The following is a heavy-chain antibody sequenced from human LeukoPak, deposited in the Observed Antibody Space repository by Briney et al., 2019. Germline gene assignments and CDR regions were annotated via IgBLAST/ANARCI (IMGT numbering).Heavy chain of an antibody. V-gene: IGHV4-4*02. CDR3: ARDQVTMTTYYYYYMDV. Sequence: SGTLSLTCAVSGGSISSSNWWSWVRQPPGKGLEWIGEIYHSGSTNYNPSLKCRVTISVDKSKNQFSLKLSSVTAADTAVYYCARDQVTMTTYYYYYMDVWGKGTTVTVSS. D-gene: IGHD3-22*01. CDR2: IYHSGST. CDR1: GGSISSSNW. J-gene: IGHJ6*03.